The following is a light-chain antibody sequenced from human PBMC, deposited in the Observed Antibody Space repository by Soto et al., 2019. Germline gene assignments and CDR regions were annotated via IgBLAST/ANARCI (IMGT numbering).Light chain of an antibody. Sequence: DIVMTQSPDSLAVSLGERATINCKSSQSLLLTSSNEHCLAWYQQRPGQPPRLLIYWAATRQSGVPDRFSGSGSGTDFTLTISSLQAEDVAVYSFQQDSSPPWTFGQGTKVEIK. CDR3: QQDSSPPWT. CDR2: WAA. J-gene: IGKJ1*01. CDR1: QSLLLTSSNEHC. V-gene: IGKV4-1*01.